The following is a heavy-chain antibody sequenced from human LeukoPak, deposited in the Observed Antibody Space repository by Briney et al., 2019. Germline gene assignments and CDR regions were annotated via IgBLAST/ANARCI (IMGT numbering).Heavy chain of an antibody. CDR3: ARKKFIAAGGFDP. CDR1: GGALTNYY. V-gene: IGHV4-59*01. D-gene: IGHD6-6*01. J-gene: IGHJ5*02. CDR2: IYYSGST. Sequence: SETLSLTCTVSGGALTNYYWSWIRQPPGKGLEWIGYIYYSGSTNYNPSLKSRVTISVDTSKNQFSLKLRSVTAADTAVYYCARKKFIAAGGFDPWGQGTLVTVSS.